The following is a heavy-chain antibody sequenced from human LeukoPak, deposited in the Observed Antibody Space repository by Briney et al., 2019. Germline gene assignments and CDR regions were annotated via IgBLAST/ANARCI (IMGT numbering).Heavy chain of an antibody. CDR2: TYHSGST. CDR1: GGSISTYY. J-gene: IGHJ4*02. CDR3: ARDGYSGSDAL. V-gene: IGHV4-59*01. D-gene: IGHD5-12*01. Sequence: SETLSLTCTVSGGSISTYYWSWIRQPPGKGLEWIGYTYHSGSTNYNPSLKSRVTISVDTSQNQFYLELSSVTAADTAVYYCARDGYSGSDALWGQGTLVTVSS.